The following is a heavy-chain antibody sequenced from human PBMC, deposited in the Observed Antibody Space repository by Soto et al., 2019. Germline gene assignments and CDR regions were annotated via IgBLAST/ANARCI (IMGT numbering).Heavy chain of an antibody. CDR3: ARSVGVTTLSYLDY. CDR1: GGTFSSYG. Sequence: SVKVSCKAAGGTFSSYGISWVRQAPGQGLEWMGGIIPMLGTATHTQNFQGRLTITADESTSTAYMELSSLRSEDTAVYFCARSVGVTTLSYLDYWGQGTLVTVSS. D-gene: IGHD1-26*01. CDR2: IIPMLGTA. J-gene: IGHJ4*02. V-gene: IGHV1-69*13.